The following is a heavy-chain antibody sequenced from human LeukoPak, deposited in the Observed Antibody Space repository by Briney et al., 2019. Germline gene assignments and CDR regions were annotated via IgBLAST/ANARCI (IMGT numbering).Heavy chain of an antibody. CDR1: GFTYNNYG. J-gene: IGHJ4*02. Sequence: GGSLRLSCAASGFTYNNYGMSWVRQAPGKGLEWVSVIYSGGSTYYADSVKGRFTISRDNSKNTLYLQMNSLRAEDTAEYYCAREMGGSGTLDYWGQGTLVTVSS. V-gene: IGHV3-66*01. CDR3: AREMGGSGTLDY. D-gene: IGHD3-10*01. CDR2: IYSGGST.